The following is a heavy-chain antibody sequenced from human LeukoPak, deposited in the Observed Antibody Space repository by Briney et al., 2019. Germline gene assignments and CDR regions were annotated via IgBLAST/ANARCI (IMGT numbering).Heavy chain of an antibody. J-gene: IGHJ5*02. CDR2: ISGSGGST. CDR3: ATIFGVVIGGIRFDP. Sequence: PGGSRRLSCAASGFTFSSYAMSWVRQAPGKGLEWVSAISGSGGSTYYADSVKGRFTISRDNSKDTLYLQMNSLRAEDTAVYYCATIFGVVIGGIRFDPWGQGTLVTVSS. CDR1: GFTFSSYA. V-gene: IGHV3-23*01. D-gene: IGHD3-3*01.